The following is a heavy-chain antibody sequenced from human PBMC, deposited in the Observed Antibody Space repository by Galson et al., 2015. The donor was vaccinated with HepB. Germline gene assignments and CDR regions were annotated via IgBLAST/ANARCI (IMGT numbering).Heavy chain of an antibody. Sequence: SVTVSCKASGGTFSSYAISWVRQAPGQGLEWMGGIIPIFGTANYAQKFQGRVTITADESTSTAYMELSSLRSEDTAVYYCASVTSDVYYYMDVWGKGTTVTVSS. D-gene: IGHD4-17*01. J-gene: IGHJ6*03. CDR3: ASVTSDVYYYMDV. V-gene: IGHV1-69*13. CDR2: IIPIFGTA. CDR1: GGTFSSYA.